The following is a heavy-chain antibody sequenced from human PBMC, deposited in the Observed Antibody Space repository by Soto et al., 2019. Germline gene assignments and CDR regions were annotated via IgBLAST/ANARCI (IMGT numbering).Heavy chain of an antibody. V-gene: IGHV3-30-3*01. D-gene: IGHD3-22*01. CDR1: GFTFSSYA. J-gene: IGHJ5*02. Sequence: GSLRLSCAASGFTFSSYAMHWVRQAPGKGLEWVAVISYDGSNKYYADSVKGRFTISRDNSKNTLYLQMNSLRAEDTAVYYCARTDSSGYYSNWFDPWGQGTLVTVSS. CDR3: ARTDSSGYYSNWFDP. CDR2: ISYDGSNK.